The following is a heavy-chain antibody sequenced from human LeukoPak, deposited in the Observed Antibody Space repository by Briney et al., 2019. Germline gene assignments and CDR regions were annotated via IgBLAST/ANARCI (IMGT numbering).Heavy chain of an antibody. CDR3: ARDGHLAVAGANYYYYGMDV. Sequence: GGSLRLSCAASGFTFSSYGMHWVRQAPGKGLEWVAFIRYDGSNKYYADSVKGRFTISRDNSKNTLYLQMNSLRAEDTAVYYCARDGHLAVAGANYYYYGMDVWGKGTTVTVSS. CDR1: GFTFSSYG. CDR2: IRYDGSNK. D-gene: IGHD6-19*01. V-gene: IGHV3-30*02. J-gene: IGHJ6*04.